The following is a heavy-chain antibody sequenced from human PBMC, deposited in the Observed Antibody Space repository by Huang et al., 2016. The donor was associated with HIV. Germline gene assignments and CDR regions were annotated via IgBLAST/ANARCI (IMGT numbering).Heavy chain of an antibody. J-gene: IGHJ4*01. D-gene: IGHD3-10*01. Sequence: QVQLQQWGAGLLKPSETLSLTCAVYGGSFSNFYWSWLRQPPGKGLEWIGQINDDGGTNYNPSLKSRVTISVGTFKSQFALRLKCVTAADTATYYCARTQILKAGVRFDFWGHGNLVTVSS. CDR2: INDDGGT. V-gene: IGHV4-34*01. CDR3: ARTQILKAGVRFDF. CDR1: GGSFSNFY.